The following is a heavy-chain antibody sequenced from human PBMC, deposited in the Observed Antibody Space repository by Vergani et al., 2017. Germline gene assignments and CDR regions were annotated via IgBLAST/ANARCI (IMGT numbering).Heavy chain of an antibody. CDR3: ARDLSIGRPQLKAFDI. J-gene: IGHJ3*02. D-gene: IGHD6-6*01. V-gene: IGHV3-30*04. CDR1: GFTFSSYA. CDR2: ISYDGSNK. Sequence: QVQLVESGGGVVQPGRSLRLSCAASGFTFSSYAMHWVRQAPGKGLEWVAVISYDGSNKYYADSVKGRFTISRDNSKNTLYLQMNSLRAEDTAVYYCARDLSIGRPQLKAFDIWGQGTMVTVSS.